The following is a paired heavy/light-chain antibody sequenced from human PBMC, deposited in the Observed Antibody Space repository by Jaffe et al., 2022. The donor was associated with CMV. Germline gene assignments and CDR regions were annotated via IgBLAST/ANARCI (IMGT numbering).Light chain of an antibody. CDR3: QSYDSSLSGSVWV. J-gene: IGLJ3*02. V-gene: IGLV1-40*01. CDR1: SSNIGAGFD. Sequence: QSVLTQPPSVSGAPGQRVTISCTGSSSNIGAGFDVYWYQQVPGTAPKFLIYGNNNRPSGVPDRFSGSKSGTSASLAITGLQAEDEADYYCQSYDSSLSGSVWVFGGGTKLTVL. CDR2: GNN.
Heavy chain of an antibody. CDR2: IDWDGDK. J-gene: IGHJ3*02. CDR3: ARIFGFKDAFDI. D-gene: IGHD3-3*01. Sequence: QVTLRESGPALVRPKEPLTLTCTLSGFSINTTGMCVAWIRQPPGKALEWLARIDWDGDKYYSTSLKTRLTISKDTSKNQVVLTMTNTDPVDTATYYCARIFGFKDAFDIWGQGTIVTVSS. CDR1: GFSINTTGMC. V-gene: IGHV2-70*15.